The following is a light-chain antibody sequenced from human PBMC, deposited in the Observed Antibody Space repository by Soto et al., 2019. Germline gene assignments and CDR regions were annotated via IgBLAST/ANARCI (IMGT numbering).Light chain of an antibody. V-gene: IGKV3-20*01. CDR3: QQYGSSPVLT. Sequence: EIVLTQSPGTLSLSPGERATLSCRASQSVSSSYLAWYQQKPGQAPRLLIYGASSRATGIPARFSGSGSGTDFTLTISRLEPEDFAVYYCQQYGSSPVLTFGGGTKVEIK. CDR2: GAS. J-gene: IGKJ4*01. CDR1: QSVSSSY.